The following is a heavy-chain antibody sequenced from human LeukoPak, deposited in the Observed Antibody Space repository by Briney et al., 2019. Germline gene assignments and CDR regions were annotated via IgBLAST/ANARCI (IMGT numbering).Heavy chain of an antibody. Sequence: SGGSLRLSCAASGFTFSSYSMNWVRQAPGKGLEWVSSISSSSSYIYYADSVKGRFTISRDNAKNSLYLQMNSLRAEDTAVYYCARTRYYDILTGHGPDYWGQGTLVTVSS. CDR2: ISSSSSYI. J-gene: IGHJ4*02. V-gene: IGHV3-21*01. D-gene: IGHD3-9*01. CDR1: GFTFSSYS. CDR3: ARTRYYDILTGHGPDY.